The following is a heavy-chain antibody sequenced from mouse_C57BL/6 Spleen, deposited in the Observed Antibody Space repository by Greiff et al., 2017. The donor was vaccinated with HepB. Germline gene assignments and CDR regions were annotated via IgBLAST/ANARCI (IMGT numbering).Heavy chain of an antibody. Sequence: VQVVESGAELARPGASVKLSCKASGYTFTSYGISWVKQRTGQGLEWIGEIYPRSGNTYYNEKFKGKATLTADKSSSTAYMELRSLTSEDSAVYFCASDSSEYFDYWGQGTTLTVSS. CDR2: IYPRSGNT. V-gene: IGHV1-81*01. CDR1: GYTFTSYG. CDR3: ASDSSEYFDY. J-gene: IGHJ2*01. D-gene: IGHD3-2*02.